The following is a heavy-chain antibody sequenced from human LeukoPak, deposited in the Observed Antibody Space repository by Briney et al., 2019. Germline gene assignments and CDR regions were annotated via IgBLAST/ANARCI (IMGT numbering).Heavy chain of an antibody. CDR3: ATVYSYDSSAYYRLDY. V-gene: IGHV1-24*01. J-gene: IGHJ4*02. CDR2: FDPEDGER. Sequence: ASVKVSCKASGYTFTGYYIHWVRQAPGKGLEWMGGFDPEDGERFYAQKFQGRVTMTEDTSTDTAYMELSSLRSEDTAVYYCATVYSYDSSAYYRLDYWGQGTLVTVSS. CDR1: GYTFTGYY. D-gene: IGHD3-22*01.